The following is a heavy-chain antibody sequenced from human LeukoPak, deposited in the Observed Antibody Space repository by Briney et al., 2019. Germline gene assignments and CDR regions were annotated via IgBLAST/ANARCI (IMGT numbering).Heavy chain of an antibody. Sequence: GGSLRLSCTVSGFTVSSNSMSWVRQAPGKGLEWVANIKQDGSEKYYVDSVKGRFTISRDNAKNSLYLQMNSLRAEDTAVYYCAREVRNPSGRGAFDIWGQGTMVTVSS. CDR2: IKQDGSEK. D-gene: IGHD3-10*01. V-gene: IGHV3-7*01. J-gene: IGHJ3*02. CDR1: GFTVSSNS. CDR3: AREVRNPSGRGAFDI.